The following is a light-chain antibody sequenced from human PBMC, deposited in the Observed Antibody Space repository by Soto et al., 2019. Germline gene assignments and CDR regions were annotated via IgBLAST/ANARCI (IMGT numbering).Light chain of an antibody. Sequence: EIVMTQSPATLSVSPGERATLSCRDSKSVRRNLAWYQQKPGQAPRLLIYGASTRATGNPARFSGSGSGTEFTLTISSLQSEDFAVYYCQHYNNWPRTFGQGTKLEIK. V-gene: IGKV3-15*01. J-gene: IGKJ1*01. CDR3: QHYNNWPRT. CDR1: KSVRRN. CDR2: GAS.